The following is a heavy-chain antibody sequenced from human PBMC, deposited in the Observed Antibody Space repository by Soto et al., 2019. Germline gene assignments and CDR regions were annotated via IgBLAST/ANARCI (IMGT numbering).Heavy chain of an antibody. Sequence: QVQLVQSGAEVKKPGSSVKVSCKASGGTFSSYAISWVRQAPGQGLEWMGGIIPIFGTANYAQKFQGRVTITADESTSTAYMELSSLRSEDMAVYYCARGPAYYYDSSGYYFDYWGQGTLVTVSS. V-gene: IGHV1-69*12. CDR3: ARGPAYYYDSSGYYFDY. CDR1: GGTFSSYA. CDR2: IIPIFGTA. J-gene: IGHJ4*02. D-gene: IGHD3-22*01.